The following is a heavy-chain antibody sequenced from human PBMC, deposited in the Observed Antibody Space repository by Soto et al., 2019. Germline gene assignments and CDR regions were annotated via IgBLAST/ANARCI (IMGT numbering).Heavy chain of an antibody. CDR3: AKGGPFTGGFDP. CDR2: ISGRSAVP. J-gene: IGHJ5*02. CDR1: GLTLRSYA. V-gene: IGHV3-23*01. Sequence: EGQLLQSGGDLVLPGGSLRLSCAGSGLTLRSYAMTWIRQTPEKGLEWVSTISGRSAVPSYADSVNGRFAVSRDNSQITVYLQMNSLRPDDTATYYCAKGGPFTGGFDPWGQGSLVTVSS. D-gene: IGHD3-16*01.